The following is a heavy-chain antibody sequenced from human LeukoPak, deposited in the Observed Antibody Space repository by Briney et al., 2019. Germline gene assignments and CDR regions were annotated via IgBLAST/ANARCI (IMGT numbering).Heavy chain of an antibody. D-gene: IGHD5-18*01. Sequence: PGGSLRLSCAASGFTFKSYIMNWVRQAPGKGLEWVSSIYSSTSYIYYADSVESRFTISRDNAKNSLYLQMNSLRAEDAAVYYCARDLDSAMVIGYWGQGILVTVSS. CDR1: GFTFKSYI. CDR3: ARDLDSAMVIGY. CDR2: IYSSTSYI. J-gene: IGHJ4*02. V-gene: IGHV3-21*01.